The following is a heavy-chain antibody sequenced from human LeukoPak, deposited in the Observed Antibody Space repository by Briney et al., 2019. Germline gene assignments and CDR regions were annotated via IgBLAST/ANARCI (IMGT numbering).Heavy chain of an antibody. CDR2: IYYSGST. CDR1: GGSISSYY. V-gene: IGHV4-59*01. CDR3: ARGRITMVRGVIYGDAFDI. Sequence: SETLSLTCTVSGGSISSYYWSWIRQPPGKGLEWIGYIYYSGSTNYNPSLKSRVTISVDTSKNQFSLKLSSVTAADTAVYYCARGRITMVRGVIYGDAFDIWGQGTMVTVSS. D-gene: IGHD3-10*01. J-gene: IGHJ3*02.